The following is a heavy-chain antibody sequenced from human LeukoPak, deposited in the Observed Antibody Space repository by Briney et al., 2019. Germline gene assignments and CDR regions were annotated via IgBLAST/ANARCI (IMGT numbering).Heavy chain of an antibody. CDR1: GGSISGYY. CDR2: ICCSGST. V-gene: IGHV4-59*12. D-gene: IGHD1-26*01. J-gene: IGHJ4*02. Sequence: SEALSLTCTVSGGSISGYYWSWIRQPPGKGLEWIGYICCSGSTNYNPSLKSRVTISVDTSKNQFSLKLSSVTAADTAVYYCARDKGIVGATDFDYWGQGTLVTVSS. CDR3: ARDKGIVGATDFDY.